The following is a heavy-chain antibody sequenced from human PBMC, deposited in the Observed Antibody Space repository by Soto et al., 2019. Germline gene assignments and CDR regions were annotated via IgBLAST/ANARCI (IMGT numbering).Heavy chain of an antibody. Sequence: QVRLQESGPGLVKPSEALSLSCLVSGDSVGNGPYYWSWLRQSPGEGLEWFAYIYYSGGTNVKPSLESRVNIAIDMSKNQFFLELRSVTAADAAVYFCARVGSSCHSGGCYYYYGLGVWGQGTTVAISS. CDR2: IYYSGGT. J-gene: IGHJ6*02. CDR3: ARVGSSCHSGGCYYYYGLGV. D-gene: IGHD1-26*01. CDR1: GDSVGNGPYY. V-gene: IGHV4-61*01.